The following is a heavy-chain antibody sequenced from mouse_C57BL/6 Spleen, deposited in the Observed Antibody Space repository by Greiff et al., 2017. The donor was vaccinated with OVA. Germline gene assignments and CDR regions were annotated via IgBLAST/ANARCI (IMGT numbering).Heavy chain of an antibody. CDR1: GYSITSGYY. CDR2: ISYDGSN. J-gene: IGHJ3*01. Sequence: EVKLMESGPGLVKPSQSLSLTCSVTGYSITSGYYWNWIRQFPGNKLEWMGYISYDGSNNYNPSLKNRISITRDTSKNQFFLKLNSVTTEDTATYYCARGPAQATWFAYWGQGTLVTVSA. D-gene: IGHD3-2*02. CDR3: ARGPAQATWFAY. V-gene: IGHV3-6*01.